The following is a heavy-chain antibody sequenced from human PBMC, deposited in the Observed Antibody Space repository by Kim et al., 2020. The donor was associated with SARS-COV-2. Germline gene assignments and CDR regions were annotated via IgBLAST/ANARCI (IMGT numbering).Heavy chain of an antibody. J-gene: IGHJ4*02. CDR3: ARIGDY. Sequence: YPCDSDTRHSPSFQGQVTISADKSISTAYLQWSSLKASDTAMYYCARIGDYWGQGTLVTVSS. D-gene: IGHD2-15*01. V-gene: IGHV5-51*01. CDR2: YPCDSDT.